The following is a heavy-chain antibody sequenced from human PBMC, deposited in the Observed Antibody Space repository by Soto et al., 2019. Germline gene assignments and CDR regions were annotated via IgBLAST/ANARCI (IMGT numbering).Heavy chain of an antibody. CDR3: ARDRSGDHYYYYYMDV. J-gene: IGHJ6*03. CDR1: GGTFSSYT. V-gene: IGHV1-46*03. Sequence: ASVKVSCKASGGTFSSYTISWVRQAPGQGLEWMGIINPSGGSTSYAQKFQGRVTMTRDTSTSTVYMELSSLRSEDTAVYYCARDRSGDHYYYYYMDVWGQGTTVTVSS. CDR2: INPSGGST. D-gene: IGHD7-27*01.